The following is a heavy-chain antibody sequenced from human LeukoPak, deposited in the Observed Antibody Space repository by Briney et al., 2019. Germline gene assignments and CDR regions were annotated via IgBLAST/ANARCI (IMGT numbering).Heavy chain of an antibody. CDR1: GVSLSSDKYY. CDR2: IYYSGST. J-gene: IGHJ3*01. CDR3: ATPYCGAISCLDVFDV. Sequence: PSQTLSLNCTVSGVSLSSDKYYWTWIRQRPGKGLEWTGHIYYSGSTSFNPSLKSRVSMSMDTSKSQFSLKLTSVTAADTAVYYCATPYCGAISCLDVFDVWGQGTVVTVSS. D-gene: IGHD2-21*01. V-gene: IGHV4-31*03.